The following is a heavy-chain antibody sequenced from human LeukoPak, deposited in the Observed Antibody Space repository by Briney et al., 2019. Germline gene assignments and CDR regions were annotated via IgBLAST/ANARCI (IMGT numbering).Heavy chain of an antibody. Sequence: SVKVSCKASGGTFSSYAIGWVRQAPGQGLEWMGRIIPIFGTANYAQKFQGRVTITADKSTSTAYMELSSLRSEDTAVYYCARDLEYYYDVWGQGTLVTVSS. CDR1: GGTFSSYA. CDR3: ARDLEYYYDV. D-gene: IGHD3-22*01. CDR2: IIPIFGTA. J-gene: IGHJ4*02. V-gene: IGHV1-69*06.